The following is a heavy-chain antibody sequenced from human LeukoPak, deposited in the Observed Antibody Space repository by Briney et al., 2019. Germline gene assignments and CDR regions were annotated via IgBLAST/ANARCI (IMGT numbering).Heavy chain of an antibody. D-gene: IGHD6-13*01. J-gene: IGHJ4*02. CDR3: ARAPIPPSAAAGTIDY. Sequence: GGSLRLSCAPSGIPFTSSSMTWVRQPPGKGREWVSSISSSSSYIYYADSVKGRFTISRDNAKNSLYLQMNSLRAEDTAVYYCARAPIPPSAAAGTIDYWGQGTLVTVSS. V-gene: IGHV3-21*01. CDR1: GIPFTSSS. CDR2: ISSSSSYI.